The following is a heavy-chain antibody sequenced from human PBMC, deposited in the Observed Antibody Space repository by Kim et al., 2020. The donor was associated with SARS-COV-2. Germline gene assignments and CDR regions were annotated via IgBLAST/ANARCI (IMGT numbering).Heavy chain of an antibody. CDR1: GYSFTSYW. J-gene: IGHJ4*02. D-gene: IGHD3-22*01. CDR3: ARHVRDYYLDSTGYYYFDY. V-gene: IGHV5-10-1*01. Sequence: GESLKISCKGSGYSFTSYWISWVRQMPGKGLEWVGRIDPSDSYTNYSPSFQGHVTISADKSISTAYLQWSSLEASDTAMYYCARHVRDYYLDSTGYYYFDYWGQGTLVTVSS. CDR2: IDPSDSYT.